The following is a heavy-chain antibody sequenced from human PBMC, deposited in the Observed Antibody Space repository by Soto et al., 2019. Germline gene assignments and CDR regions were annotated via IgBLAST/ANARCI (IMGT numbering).Heavy chain of an antibody. D-gene: IGHD3-9*01. Sequence: VASVKVSCKASGGTFSSYTISWVRQAPGQGLEWMGRIIPILGIANYAQKFQGRVTITADKSTSTAYMELSSLRSEDTAVYYCARGNSLLRYFGPLDYWGQGTLVTVSS. CDR3: ARGNSLLRYFGPLDY. CDR1: GGTFSSYT. J-gene: IGHJ4*02. V-gene: IGHV1-69*02. CDR2: IIPILGIA.